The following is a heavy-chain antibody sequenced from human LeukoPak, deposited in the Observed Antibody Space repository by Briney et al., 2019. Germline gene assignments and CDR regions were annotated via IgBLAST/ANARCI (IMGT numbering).Heavy chain of an antibody. Sequence: PGGSLRLSCAASGFTFNNYAMHWVRQAPGKGLEWVSLISGDGGSTYYSDSVKGRFTISRDNSKNSLYLQMNSLRTEDTALYYCAKDLEGSEYSDGTFDYWGQGTLVTASS. V-gene: IGHV3-43*02. J-gene: IGHJ4*02. CDR3: AKDLEGSEYSDGTFDY. CDR2: ISGDGGST. CDR1: GFTFNNYA. D-gene: IGHD5-18*01.